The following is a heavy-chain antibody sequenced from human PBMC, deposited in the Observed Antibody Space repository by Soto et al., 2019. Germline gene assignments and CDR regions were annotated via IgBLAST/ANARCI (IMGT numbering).Heavy chain of an antibody. CDR2: ISAYNGNT. D-gene: IGHD3-3*01. CDR1: GYTFTSYG. CDR3: ARDAQNYDFWSGSFTYDY. V-gene: IGHV1-18*01. Sequence: ASVKVSCKASGYTFTSYGISWVRQAPGQGLEWMGWISAYNGNTNYAQKLQGRVTMTTDTSTSTAYMELRSLRSDDTAVYYCARDAQNYDFWSGSFTYDYLGQGTLVTGS. J-gene: IGHJ4*02.